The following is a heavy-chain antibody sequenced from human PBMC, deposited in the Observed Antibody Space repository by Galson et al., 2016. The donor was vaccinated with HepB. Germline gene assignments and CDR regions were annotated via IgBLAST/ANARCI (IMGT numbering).Heavy chain of an antibody. V-gene: IGHV3-7*05. Sequence: SLRLSCAASGFTFSSCWMSWVRQAPGKGLEWLANIKQDGNEKYYVDSVKGRFTISRDNAKNSMYLQMNSLRAEDTAVYYCARKGGIYSPWGYWGQGTLVTVSS. J-gene: IGHJ4*02. CDR1: GFTFSSCW. CDR2: IKQDGNEK. D-gene: IGHD3-10*01. CDR3: ARKGGIYSPWGY.